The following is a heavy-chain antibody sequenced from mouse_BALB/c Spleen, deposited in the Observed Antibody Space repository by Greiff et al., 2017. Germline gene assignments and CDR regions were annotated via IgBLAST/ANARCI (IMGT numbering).Heavy chain of an antibody. V-gene: IGHV14-3*02. CDR3: ARNDLGRLYHYAMDY. D-gene: IGHD4-1*01. CDR1: GFNIKDTY. Sequence: VQLQQSGAELVKPGASVKLSCTASGFNIKDTYMHWVKQRPEQGLEWIGRIDPANGNTKYDPKFQGKATITADTSSNTAYLQLSSLTSEDTAVYYGARNDLGRLYHYAMDYGGQGTSGTVSS. J-gene: IGHJ4*01. CDR2: IDPANGNT.